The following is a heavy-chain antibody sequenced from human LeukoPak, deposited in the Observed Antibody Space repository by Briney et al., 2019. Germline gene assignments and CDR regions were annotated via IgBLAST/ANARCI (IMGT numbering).Heavy chain of an antibody. D-gene: IGHD5-12*01. J-gene: IGHJ4*02. V-gene: IGHV3-43D*04. Sequence: QPGGSLRLSCAASGFTFDDYAMHWVRQAPGKGLEWVSLISWDGGSTYYADSVKGRFTISRDNSKNSLYLQMNTLRAEDTAVYYCAREVVLLPAAGLYSGYDFVDYWGQGILVTVSP. CDR3: AREVVLLPAAGLYSGYDFVDY. CDR1: GFTFDDYA. CDR2: ISWDGGST.